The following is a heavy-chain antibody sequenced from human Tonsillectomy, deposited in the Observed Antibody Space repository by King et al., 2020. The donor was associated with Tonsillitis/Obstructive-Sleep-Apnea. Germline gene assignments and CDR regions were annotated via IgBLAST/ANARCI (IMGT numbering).Heavy chain of an antibody. D-gene: IGHD4-17*01. J-gene: IGHJ6*03. CDR2: IYWDDHK. Sequence: ITLKESGPMLVKPTQTLTLTCTFSGFSLSISGLGVGWIRQPPGKALEWLALIYWDDHKRYSPSLQTRLTITKDTSKNQVVLTMTNMDPVDTATYYCARTYGDLPYMDVWGKGTTVTVSS. V-gene: IGHV2-5*02. CDR1: GFSLSISGLG. CDR3: ARTYGDLPYMDV.